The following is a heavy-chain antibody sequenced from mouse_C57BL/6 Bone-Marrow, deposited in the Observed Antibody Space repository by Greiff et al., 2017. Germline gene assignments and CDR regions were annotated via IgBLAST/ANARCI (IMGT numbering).Heavy chain of an antibody. Sequence: QVQLQQSGAELVKPGASVKMSCKASGYTFPSYWITWVKQRPGQGLEWIGDIYPGSGSTNYNEKFKSKATLTVDTSSSTAYMQLSSRTSEDSAVYYCARKGHYYGSSYGYWGQGTTLTVSS. CDR1: GYTFPSYW. CDR2: IYPGSGST. D-gene: IGHD1-1*01. CDR3: ARKGHYYGSSYGY. V-gene: IGHV1-55*01. J-gene: IGHJ2*01.